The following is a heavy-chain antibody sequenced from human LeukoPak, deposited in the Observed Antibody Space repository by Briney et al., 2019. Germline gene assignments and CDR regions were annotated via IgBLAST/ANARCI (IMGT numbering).Heavy chain of an antibody. V-gene: IGHV3-30*18. CDR2: ISYHGSNK. J-gene: IGHJ4*02. CDR3: AKEPERYYYDSSGYYYAQYYFDY. CDR1: GFTFSSYG. D-gene: IGHD3-22*01. Sequence: GGSLRLSCAPSGFTFSSYGMYWVRQAPGKGLEWVAVISYHGSNKYYADSVKGRFTISRDNSKNTLYLQMNSLRAEDTAVYYCAKEPERYYYDSSGYYYAQYYFDYWGQGTLVTVSS.